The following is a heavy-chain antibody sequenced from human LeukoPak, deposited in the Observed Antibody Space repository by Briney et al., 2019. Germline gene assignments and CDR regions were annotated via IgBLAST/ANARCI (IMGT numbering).Heavy chain of an antibody. CDR1: GFTFDDYA. Sequence: GSLRLSCAASGFTFDDYAMHWVRQAPGKGLEWVTLISGDGGSTYYADSVKGRFTISRDNSKNSLYLQMNSLRTEDTALYYCAKDRSFTYYYDSSAPGNWFDPWGQGTLVTVSS. V-gene: IGHV3-43*02. CDR2: ISGDGGST. CDR3: AKDRSFTYYYDSSAPGNWFDP. J-gene: IGHJ5*02. D-gene: IGHD3-22*01.